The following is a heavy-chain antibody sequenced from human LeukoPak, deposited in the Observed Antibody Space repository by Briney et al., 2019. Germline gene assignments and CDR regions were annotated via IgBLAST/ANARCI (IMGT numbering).Heavy chain of an antibody. V-gene: IGHV6-1*01. CDR2: TYYRSKWYS. D-gene: IGHD5-18*01. CDR3: ARDRYIYGGDHDAFDI. J-gene: IGHJ3*02. Sequence: QTLSLTCAISGDSVSRNTAGWNWIRQSPSRGLEWLGRTYYRSKWYSDFAPSVRSRITINPDTSKNQFSLKLSSVTAADTAVYYCARDRYIYGGDHDAFDIWGQGTMVTVSS. CDR1: GDSVSRNTAG.